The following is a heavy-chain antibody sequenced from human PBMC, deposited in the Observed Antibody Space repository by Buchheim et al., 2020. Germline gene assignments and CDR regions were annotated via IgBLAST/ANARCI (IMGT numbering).Heavy chain of an antibody. Sequence: EVHLLESGGRLVQPGGSLRLSCAASGFTFSSYAMSWVRQAPGKGLEWVSGISGRGGSTYYADSVKGRFTISRDNFKNSLYLQMNSLRAEDTAVYYCAKDSSLTVTTFDYWGQGTL. CDR2: ISGRGGST. D-gene: IGHD4-11*01. CDR1: GFTFSSYA. CDR3: AKDSSLTVTTFDY. J-gene: IGHJ4*02. V-gene: IGHV3-23*01.